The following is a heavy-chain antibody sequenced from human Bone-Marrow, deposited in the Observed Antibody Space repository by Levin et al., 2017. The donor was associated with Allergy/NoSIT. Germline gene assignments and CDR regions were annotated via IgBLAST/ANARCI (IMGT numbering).Heavy chain of an antibody. CDR1: GFTFSSYW. CDR2: INSDGSST. J-gene: IGHJ4*02. V-gene: IGHV3-74*01. CDR3: ARGHGGTNYDLWSGYLDY. Sequence: GESLKISCAASGFTFSSYWMHWVRQAPGKGLVWVSRINSDGSSTSYADSVKGRFTISRDNAKNTLYLQMNSLRAEDTAVYYCARGHGGTNYDLWSGYLDYWGQGTLVTVSS. D-gene: IGHD3-3*01.